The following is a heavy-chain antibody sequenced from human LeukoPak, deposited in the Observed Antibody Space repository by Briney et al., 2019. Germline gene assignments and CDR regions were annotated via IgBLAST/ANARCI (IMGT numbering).Heavy chain of an antibody. CDR1: GFTVSGTY. D-gene: IGHD6-13*01. J-gene: IGHJ4*02. CDR2: IYSGGST. Sequence: PGGSLRFSCAASGFTVSGTYLSWVGQAQGKGWEWVALIYSGGSTYYADSVKSRFTISRDNSKNTLYLQMNSRRAEDTAVYYCARGPYSSRKYYFDYWGQGTLVTVSS. V-gene: IGHV3-66*01. CDR3: ARGPYSSRKYYFDY.